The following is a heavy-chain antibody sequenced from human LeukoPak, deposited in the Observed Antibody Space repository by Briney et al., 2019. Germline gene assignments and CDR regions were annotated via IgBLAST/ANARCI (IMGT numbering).Heavy chain of an antibody. CDR3: ASLASGSSGYGFYGMDV. Sequence: GASVKVSCKASGYTFTNYYMHWVRQAPGQGLEWMGIINPSGGSTSYAQKFQGRVTMTRDTSTSTVYMELSSLRSEDTAVCYCASLASGSSGYGFYGMDVWGQGTTVTVSS. J-gene: IGHJ6*02. D-gene: IGHD3-22*01. CDR2: INPSGGST. V-gene: IGHV1-46*01. CDR1: GYTFTNYY.